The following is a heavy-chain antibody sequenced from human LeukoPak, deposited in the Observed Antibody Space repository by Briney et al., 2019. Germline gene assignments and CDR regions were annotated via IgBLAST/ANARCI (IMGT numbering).Heavy chain of an antibody. D-gene: IGHD1-14*01. Sequence: KPSETLSLTCTASGGSITSYYWTWIRQPPGKGLEWIGYIYHSGTTNYNPSLKSRVTISVDTSNIQFSLKLSSVTAADTAVYYCARGGTYNGILSFDPWGQGTLVTVSS. V-gene: IGHV4-59*01. J-gene: IGHJ5*02. CDR3: ARGGTYNGILSFDP. CDR1: GGSITSYY. CDR2: IYHSGTT.